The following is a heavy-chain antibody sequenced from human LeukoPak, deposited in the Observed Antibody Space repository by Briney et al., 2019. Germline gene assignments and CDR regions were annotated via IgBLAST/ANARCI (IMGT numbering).Heavy chain of an antibody. CDR3: ARESIVVVPTTMDDASDI. D-gene: IGHD2-2*01. CDR2: MNNDGSGT. J-gene: IGHJ3*02. Sequence: GGSLRLSCAASGLTLSYYWMHWVRQAPGKGLVWVSRMNNDGSGTSYADSVKGRFTISRDNAKNALYLQMHSLRVEDTAVYYCARESIVVVPTTMDDASDIWGQGTMVTVSS. CDR1: GLTLSYYW. V-gene: IGHV3-74*01.